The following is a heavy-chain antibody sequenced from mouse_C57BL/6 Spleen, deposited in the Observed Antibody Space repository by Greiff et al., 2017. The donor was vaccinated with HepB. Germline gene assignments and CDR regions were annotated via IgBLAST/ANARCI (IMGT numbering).Heavy chain of an antibody. V-gene: IGHV5-6*01. CDR3: ARQVDGITTVVATRAMDY. CDR1: GFTFSSYG. CDR2: ISSGGSYT. J-gene: IGHJ4*01. Sequence: EVQVVESGGDLVKPGGSLKLSCAASGFTFSSYGMSWVRQTPDKRLEWVATISSGGSYTYYPDSVKGRFTISRDNAKNTLYLQMSSLKSEDTAMYYCARQVDGITTVVATRAMDYWGQGTSVTVSS. D-gene: IGHD1-1*01.